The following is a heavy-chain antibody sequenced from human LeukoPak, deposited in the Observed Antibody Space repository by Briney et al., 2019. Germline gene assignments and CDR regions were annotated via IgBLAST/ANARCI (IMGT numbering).Heavy chain of an antibody. CDR1: GYNFTSYW. V-gene: IGHV5-51*01. CDR3: ARTPNYGGNSPLYYFDY. D-gene: IGHD4-23*01. J-gene: IGHJ4*02. CDR2: IYPGDSDT. Sequence: GESLQISCKGFGYNFTSYWISWARQMPGKGLEWMGIIYPGDSDTRYSPSFQGQVTISADKSISTAYLQWSSLKASDTAMYYCARTPNYGGNSPLYYFDYWGQGTLVTVSS.